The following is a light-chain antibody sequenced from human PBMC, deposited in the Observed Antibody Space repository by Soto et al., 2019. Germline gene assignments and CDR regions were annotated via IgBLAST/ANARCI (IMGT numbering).Light chain of an antibody. V-gene: IGLV2-14*03. J-gene: IGLJ2*01. Sequence: QSVLTQPASVSGSPGQAITISCTGASSDGSDYNYVSWYQQHPGKAPKLMIYDVSYRPSGVSNRFSGSKSGNTASLTISGLQGEDEAYYYCSSYTSTNTVVCGGGTKLTVL. CDR3: SSYTSTNTVV. CDR2: DVS. CDR1: SSDGSDYNY.